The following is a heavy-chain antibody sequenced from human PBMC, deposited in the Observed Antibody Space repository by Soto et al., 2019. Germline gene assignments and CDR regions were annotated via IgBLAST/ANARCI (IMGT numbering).Heavy chain of an antibody. J-gene: IGHJ5*02. D-gene: IGHD5-12*01. CDR2: SYPGDSDT. CDR3: ATRRDGYIS. V-gene: IGHV5-51*01. Sequence: GESLKISCKASGYSFTSYWIGWARQMPGKGLEWMGLSYPGDSDTRSSRSFQGQVTISADKSISTAYLQWSSLKASDNAMYYCATRRDGYISWGQGTLVTVSS. CDR1: GYSFTSYW.